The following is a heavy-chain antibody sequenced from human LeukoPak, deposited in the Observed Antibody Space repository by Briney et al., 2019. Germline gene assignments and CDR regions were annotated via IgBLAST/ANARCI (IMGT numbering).Heavy chain of an antibody. CDR3: ASLGEGSYRYNQFDY. Sequence: PGASVKVSCKASGGTFSSYAISWVRQAPGQGLEWMGGIIPIFGTANYAQKFQGRVTITADESTSTAYMELSSLRSEDTAVYYCASLGEGSYRYNQFDYWGQGTLVTVSS. D-gene: IGHD3-16*02. V-gene: IGHV1-69*13. J-gene: IGHJ4*02. CDR1: GGTFSSYA. CDR2: IIPIFGTA.